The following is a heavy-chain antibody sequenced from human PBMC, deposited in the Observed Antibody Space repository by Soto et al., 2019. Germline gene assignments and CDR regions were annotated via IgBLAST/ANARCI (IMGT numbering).Heavy chain of an antibody. CDR2: ISAYNGNT. CDR3: ARPGTVIPPPDYYGMDV. V-gene: IGHV1-18*01. CDR1: GYTFTSYG. D-gene: IGHD4-4*01. J-gene: IGHJ6*02. Sequence: SVKVSCKASGYTFTSYGISWVRQAPGQGLEWMGWISAYNGNTNYAQKLQGRVTMTTDTSTSTAYMELRSLRSDDTAVYYCARPGTVIPPPDYYGMDVWGQGTTVTVSS.